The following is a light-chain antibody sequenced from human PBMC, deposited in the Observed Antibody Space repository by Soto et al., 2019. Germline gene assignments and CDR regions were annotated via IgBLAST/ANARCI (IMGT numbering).Light chain of an antibody. CDR3: CSYAGSFWV. Sequence: QSALTQPRSVSGSPGQSVTISCTGTSSDVGGYNYVSWYQQHPGKAPKLMIYDVSKRPSGVPDRFSGSKSGNTASLTISGLQAEDEADYYCCSYAGSFWVFGGGIKVTVL. CDR2: DVS. J-gene: IGLJ3*02. CDR1: SSDVGGYNY. V-gene: IGLV2-11*01.